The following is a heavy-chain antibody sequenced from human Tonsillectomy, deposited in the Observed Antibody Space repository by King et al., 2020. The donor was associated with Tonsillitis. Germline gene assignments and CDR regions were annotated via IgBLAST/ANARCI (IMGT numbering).Heavy chain of an antibody. Sequence: VQLVESGGGLVQPGGSLRLSCAASGSTFSKYWMAWLRQAPEKGLEFVANIRQDGNEKNHEDSVKGRFTISRYNAKNSLYLQMNSLRAEDTAVYFCAKDVLGGYFENWGQGTLVTVSS. CDR1: GSTFSKYW. CDR3: AKDVLGGYFEN. CDR2: IRQDGNEK. J-gene: IGHJ4*02. D-gene: IGHD1-26*01. V-gene: IGHV3-7*01.